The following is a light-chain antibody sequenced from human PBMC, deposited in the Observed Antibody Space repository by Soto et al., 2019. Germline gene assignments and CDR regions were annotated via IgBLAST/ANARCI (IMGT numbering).Light chain of an antibody. V-gene: IGLV2-8*01. CDR1: SSDVGVYNY. CDR3: SSFAGNNNLV. J-gene: IGLJ2*01. CDR2: EVS. Sequence: QSALTQPPSASGSPGQSVTISCTGSSSDVGVYNYVSWYQQHPGKAPKLMIYEVSKRPSGVPDRFSGSKSRNTASLTVSGLQAEDEADYYCSSFAGNNNLVFGGGTKLTVL.